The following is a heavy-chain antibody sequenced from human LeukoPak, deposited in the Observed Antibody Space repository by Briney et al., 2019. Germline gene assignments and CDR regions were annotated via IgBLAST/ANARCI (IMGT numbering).Heavy chain of an antibody. CDR2: TYYRSKWYS. V-gene: IGHV6-1*01. CDR3: ARTGGHFDY. CDR1: GDXVSSNSAA. D-gene: IGHD3-10*01. J-gene: IGHJ4*02. Sequence: SQTLSRTCAISGDXVSSNSAAWNWIRQAPSRRLEWLGGTYYRSKWYSECAVYVRGRTTINPDTSKNQFSLQLQSGAPEDTAVYYCARTGGHFDYWGQGTLVTVSS.